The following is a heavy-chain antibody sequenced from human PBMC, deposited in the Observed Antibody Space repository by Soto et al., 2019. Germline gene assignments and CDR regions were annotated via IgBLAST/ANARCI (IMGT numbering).Heavy chain of an antibody. V-gene: IGHV4-34*01. CDR2: INHSGST. Sequence: SETLSLTCAVYGGSFSGYYWSWIRQPPGKGLEWIGEINHSGSTNYNPSLKSRVTISVDTSKNQFSLKLSSVTAADTAVYYCARGRYYYGSGSYENWGQGTLVTVSS. J-gene: IGHJ4*02. CDR3: ARGRYYYGSGSYEN. CDR1: GGSFSGYY. D-gene: IGHD3-10*01.